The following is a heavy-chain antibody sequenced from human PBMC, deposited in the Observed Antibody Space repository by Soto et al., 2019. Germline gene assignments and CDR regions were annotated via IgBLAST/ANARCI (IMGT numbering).Heavy chain of an antibody. D-gene: IGHD2-2*01. CDR2: IYYSGST. V-gene: IGHV4-59*01. Sequence: QVQLQESGPGLVKPSETLSLTCTVSGGSISSYYWSWIRQPPGKGLEWIGYIYYSGSTNYNPSLKSRVTISVDTSKNQFSLKLSSVTAADTAVYYCARATYCSRTSCDAFDIWGQGTMVTVSS. CDR1: GGSISSYY. J-gene: IGHJ3*02. CDR3: ARATYCSRTSCDAFDI.